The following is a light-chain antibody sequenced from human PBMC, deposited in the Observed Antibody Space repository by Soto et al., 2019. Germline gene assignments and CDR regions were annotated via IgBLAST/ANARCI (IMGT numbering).Light chain of an antibody. CDR2: GVG. CDR1: SSDIGGYDY. V-gene: IGLV2-14*01. J-gene: IGLJ1*01. Sequence: QSVLTQPASVSGSPGQSITISCIGTSSDIGGYDYVSWDQQHPGKAPKLIIYGVGKRPSGVSDRFSGSKSGNTASLTISGLQAEDEADYYCDSYTSSSTYVFGSGTKVTVL. CDR3: DSYTSSSTYV.